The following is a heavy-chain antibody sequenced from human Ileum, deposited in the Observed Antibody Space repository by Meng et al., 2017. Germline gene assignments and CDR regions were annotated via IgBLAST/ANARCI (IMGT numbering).Heavy chain of an antibody. J-gene: IGHJ3*02. Sequence: GGSLRLSCAASGFTFSNYAMTWVRQAPGKGLDWVSSISVVGTSIYYADSVKGRCTISRDKSKNTLYLQMSSLRGEDTALYYCAKFTGNWGYSFDIWGQGTMVTVSS. V-gene: IGHV3-23*01. CDR3: AKFTGNWGYSFDI. CDR2: ISVVGTSI. D-gene: IGHD7-27*01. CDR1: GFTFSNYA.